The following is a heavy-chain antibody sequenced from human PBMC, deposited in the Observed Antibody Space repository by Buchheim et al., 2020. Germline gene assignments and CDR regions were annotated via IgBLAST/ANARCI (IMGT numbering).Heavy chain of an antibody. J-gene: IGHJ6*02. CDR2: IWSDGSET. CDR1: GFLFSTYW. Sequence: EVRLVESGGGLVRPGDSLRLSCGASGFLFSTYWMYWVRQVPGKGLVWVSRIWSDGSETNYADSVRGRFAVSRDNARSTLFLQMNSLRVEDTGVYFCARGYNFGYNYYYGMDVWGRGT. D-gene: IGHD5-12*01. V-gene: IGHV3-74*01. CDR3: ARGYNFGYNYYYGMDV.